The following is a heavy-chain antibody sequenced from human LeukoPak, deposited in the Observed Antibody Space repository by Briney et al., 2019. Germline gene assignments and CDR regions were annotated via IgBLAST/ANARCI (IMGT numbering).Heavy chain of an antibody. J-gene: IGHJ3*02. CDR3: ARDPGDYVGNDAFDI. CDR2: ITANGGSI. CDR1: GFTFSNYA. V-gene: IGHV3-64*04. D-gene: IGHD4-17*01. Sequence: GGSLRLSCSASGFTFSNYAMHWVRQVPGKGLEYVSAITANGGSIYYADSVKGRFTVSRDNSKNTVYLQMNSLRAEDTAVYYCARDPGDYVGNDAFDIWGQGTMVTVSS.